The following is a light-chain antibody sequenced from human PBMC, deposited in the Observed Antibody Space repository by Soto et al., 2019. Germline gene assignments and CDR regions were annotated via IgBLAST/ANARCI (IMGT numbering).Light chain of an antibody. CDR1: QSVSSY. J-gene: IGKJ1*01. CDR3: QQYGSSSRT. V-gene: IGKV3-20*01. CDR2: GAS. Sequence: EIVLTQSPGTLSLSPGERATLSCRASQSVSSYLAWYQQKPGQAPRLLIYGASSRATGIPDRFSCSGSGTAFTLTISRMEPEDFAVYYCQQYGSSSRTFGQGTKVEIK.